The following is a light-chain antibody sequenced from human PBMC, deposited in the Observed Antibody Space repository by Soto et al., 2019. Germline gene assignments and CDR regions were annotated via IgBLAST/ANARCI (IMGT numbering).Light chain of an antibody. CDR1: QNVRTN. Sequence: IVLTQSPASLSVSLGEGATLSCRASQNVRTNVVWYQQKAGQAPTVLIYGASTWATGIPARFSGSGSGTQFTLTISRLQSEDAAVYYCQQSYSTPRTFGQGTKVDIK. CDR2: GAS. V-gene: IGKV3-15*01. J-gene: IGKJ1*01. CDR3: QQSYSTPRT.